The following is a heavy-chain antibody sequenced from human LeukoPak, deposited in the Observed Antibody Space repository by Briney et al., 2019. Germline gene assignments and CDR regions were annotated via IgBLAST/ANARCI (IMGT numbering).Heavy chain of an antibody. J-gene: IGHJ6*03. Sequence: SSETLSLTCTVSGVPITSYFWTWLRQAPGNGLEWIGYTYYIGTTNYNPSLKSRATMSVDMSKNEFSLKLTSVTAADTAVYYCAREGYGSGSSHFMDVWGTGTTVTVSS. V-gene: IGHV4-59*01. CDR3: AREGYGSGSSHFMDV. CDR1: GVPITSYF. CDR2: TYYIGTT. D-gene: IGHD3-10*01.